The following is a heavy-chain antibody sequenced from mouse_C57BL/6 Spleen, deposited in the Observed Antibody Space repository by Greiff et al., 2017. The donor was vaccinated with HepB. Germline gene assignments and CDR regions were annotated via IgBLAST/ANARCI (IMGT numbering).Heavy chain of an antibody. V-gene: IGHV5-6*01. CDR1: GFTFSSYG. Sequence: EVQLVESGGDLVKPGGSLKLSCAASGFTFSSYGMSWVRQTPDKRLEWVATISSGGSYTYYPDSVKGRFTISRDNATNTLYLQMSSLKSEDTAMYYCARHDYYGGTYYFDYWGQGTTLTVSS. CDR3: ARHDYYGGTYYFDY. CDR2: ISSGGSYT. D-gene: IGHD1-1*01. J-gene: IGHJ2*01.